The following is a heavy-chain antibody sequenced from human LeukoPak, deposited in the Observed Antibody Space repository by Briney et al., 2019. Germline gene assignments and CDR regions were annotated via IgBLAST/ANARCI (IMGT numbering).Heavy chain of an antibody. V-gene: IGHV4-59*12. CDR1: GGSISSDY. CDR2: VYHSGST. Sequence: SETLSLTCTVSGGSISSDYWTWIRQPPGKGLEWIGHVYHSGSTNYNPSLKSRVNISVDTSKNQVSLKLNSVTAADTAVYYCARLNPGYYYGSGSYYNPSKILRIFDYWGQGTLVTVSS. D-gene: IGHD3-10*01. CDR3: ARLNPGYYYGSGSYYNPSKILRIFDY. J-gene: IGHJ4*02.